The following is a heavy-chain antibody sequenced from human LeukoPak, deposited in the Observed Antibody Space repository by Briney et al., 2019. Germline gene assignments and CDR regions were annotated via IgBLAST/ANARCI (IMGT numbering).Heavy chain of an antibody. J-gene: IGHJ4*02. CDR1: GFIFSSYA. Sequence: GGSLRLSCAASGFIFSSYAMSWVRQAPGKGLEWVSAISGSGGNTYYAGSVKGRFTISRDNSRNTLYLQMYSLRAEDTAVYYCAKVNYDILTGYYSNFDYWGQGTLVTVSS. CDR2: ISGSGGNT. CDR3: AKVNYDILTGYYSNFDY. V-gene: IGHV3-23*01. D-gene: IGHD3-9*01.